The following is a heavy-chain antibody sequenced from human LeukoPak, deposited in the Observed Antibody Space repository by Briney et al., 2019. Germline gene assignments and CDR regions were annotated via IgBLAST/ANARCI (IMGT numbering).Heavy chain of an antibody. CDR3: ARDQGSSWPIRKYYFDY. CDR1: GYTFTGYY. Sequence: ASVKVSCKASGYTFTGYYMHWVRQAPGQGLEWMGWINPNSGGTNYAQKFQGRVTMTRDTSISTAYMELSRLRSDDTAVYYCARDQGSSWPIRKYYFDYWGQGTLVTVSS. J-gene: IGHJ4*02. V-gene: IGHV1-2*02. D-gene: IGHD6-13*01. CDR2: INPNSGGT.